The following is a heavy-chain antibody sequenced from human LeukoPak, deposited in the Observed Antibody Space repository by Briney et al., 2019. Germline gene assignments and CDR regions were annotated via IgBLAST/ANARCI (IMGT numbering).Heavy chain of an antibody. D-gene: IGHD4-23*01. CDR2: ISGSGGST. V-gene: IGHV3-23*01. CDR1: GFTFSSYW. CDR3: AKVLYGGNHLFDY. J-gene: IGHJ4*02. Sequence: GGSLRLSCAASGFTFSSYWMSWVRQAPGKGLEWVSAISGSGGSTSYADSVKGRFTISRDNSKNTLYLQMNSLRAEDTAVYYCAKVLYGGNHLFDYWGQGTLVTVSS.